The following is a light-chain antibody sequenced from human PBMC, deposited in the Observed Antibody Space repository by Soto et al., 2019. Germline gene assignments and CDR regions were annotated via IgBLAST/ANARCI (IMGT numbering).Light chain of an antibody. CDR2: GAS. CDR3: QQYGSSRIT. V-gene: IGKV3-20*01. CDR1: QSVSSSY. Sequence: EIVLTQSPGTLSLSPGERATLSCRASQSVSSSYLAWYRQKPGQAPRLLIYGASSRATGIPDRFSGSGSGTDFTLTISRLEPEDFAVYYCQQYGSSRITFGQGTRLEI. J-gene: IGKJ5*01.